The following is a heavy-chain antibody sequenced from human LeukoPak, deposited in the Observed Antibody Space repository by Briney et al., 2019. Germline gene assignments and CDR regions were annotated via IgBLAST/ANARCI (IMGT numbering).Heavy chain of an antibody. CDR2: ISWNSGSI. CDR3: AKDGASSSAGDYYMDV. Sequence: GGSLRLSCVASGFTFDDYAMHWVRQAPGKGLEWVSGISWNSGSIGYADSVKGRFTISRDNAKNSLYLQMNSLRAEDTALYYCAKDGASSSAGDYYMDVWGKGTTVTVSS. J-gene: IGHJ6*03. V-gene: IGHV3-9*01. CDR1: GFTFDDYA. D-gene: IGHD6-6*01.